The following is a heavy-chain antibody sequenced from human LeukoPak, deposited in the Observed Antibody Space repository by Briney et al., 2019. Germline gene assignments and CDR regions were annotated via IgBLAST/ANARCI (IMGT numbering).Heavy chain of an antibody. D-gene: IGHD1-26*01. CDR3: VRDWECSFDY. V-gene: IGHV3-48*01. CDR1: GFTFSSYS. J-gene: IGHJ4*02. Sequence: GGSLRLSCEASGFTFSSYSMNWVRQAPGKGLEWASYISRKSSTTSYADSVKGRFTISRDDATNSLFLQMNSLRAEDTAVYFCVRDWECSFDYWGQGILVTVSS. CDR2: ISRKSSTT.